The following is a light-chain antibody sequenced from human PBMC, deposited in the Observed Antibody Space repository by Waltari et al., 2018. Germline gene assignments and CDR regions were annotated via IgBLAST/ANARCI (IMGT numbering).Light chain of an antibody. CDR1: ALPKHN. Sequence: SYELTQPPSVSVSPGQTATITCSGDALPKHNAFLYQHKPGQAPVLVTYKDTGGPSGIPDRFSGSTSGTTVTLTISGVQAEDEADYYCQSADSTSTHVVFGGGTKLTVL. J-gene: IGLJ2*01. CDR3: QSADSTSTHVV. V-gene: IGLV3-25*03. CDR2: KDT.